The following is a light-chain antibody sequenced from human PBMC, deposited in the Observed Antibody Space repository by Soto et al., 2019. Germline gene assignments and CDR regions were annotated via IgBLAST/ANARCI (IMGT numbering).Light chain of an antibody. V-gene: IGKV3-20*01. CDR2: GAS. Sequence: EIVLTRSPGTLSLSPGDSATLSCRASQSVSSMYLAWYQQKPGQAPRLLIYGASSRATGIPDRFSGSGSGTDFTLTIRGLEPEDFAVYYCRQYGRSLTFGGGTKVEI. J-gene: IGKJ4*01. CDR1: QSVSSMY. CDR3: RQYGRSLT.